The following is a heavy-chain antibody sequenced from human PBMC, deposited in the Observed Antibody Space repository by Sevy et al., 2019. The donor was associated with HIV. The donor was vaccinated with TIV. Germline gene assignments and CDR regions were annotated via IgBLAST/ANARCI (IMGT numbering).Heavy chain of an antibody. CDR1: GFTFSSYA. Sequence: GGSLRLSCTSSGFTFSSYAMNWVRQAPGKGLEWVSTISHSGDSTYYADSVKGRFTISRDNSENTLYLQMNSLRAEDTALYYCAGGKVGDFWSGSIRGPWAGGPLFDYWGQGTLVTASS. J-gene: IGHJ4*02. D-gene: IGHD3-3*01. CDR2: ISHSGDST. V-gene: IGHV3-23*01. CDR3: AGGKVGDFWSGSIRGPWAGGPLFDY.